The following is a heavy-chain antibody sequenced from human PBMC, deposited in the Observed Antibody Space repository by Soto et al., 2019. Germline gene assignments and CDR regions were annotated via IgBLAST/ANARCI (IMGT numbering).Heavy chain of an antibody. V-gene: IGHV3-21*01. CDR1: GITFSSYS. J-gene: IGHJ4*02. CDR2: ISSTSVYI. Sequence: PGGALSLSCAASGITFSSYSMNWVSQVPGKGLEWVSSISSTSVYILYADSVKGRFTISRDDAENSLYLQMSSLRAEDTAVYYCARFGTHPPLHPEYWGQGTLVTVSS. D-gene: IGHD3-16*01. CDR3: ARFGTHPPLHPEY.